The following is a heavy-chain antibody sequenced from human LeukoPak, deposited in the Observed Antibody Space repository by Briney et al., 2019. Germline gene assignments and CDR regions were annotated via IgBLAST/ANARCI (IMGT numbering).Heavy chain of an antibody. J-gene: IGHJ5*01. CDR2: IYYSGST. D-gene: IGHD2-2*01. Sequence: PSETLSLTCTVSGGSISSGDYYWSWIRQPPGKGLEWIGYIYYSGSTYYNPSLKSRVTISVDTSKNQFSLRLTSVTAADTAVYYCASEGRYCSRTTCYNWFDSWGQGTLVTVSS. CDR1: GGSISSGDYY. V-gene: IGHV4-30-4*08. CDR3: ASEGRYCSRTTCYNWFDS.